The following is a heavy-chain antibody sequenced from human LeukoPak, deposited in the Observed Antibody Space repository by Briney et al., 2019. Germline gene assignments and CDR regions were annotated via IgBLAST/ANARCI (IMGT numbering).Heavy chain of an antibody. CDR2: TIPIFGTA. CDR1: GGTFSSYA. Sequence: SVKVSCKASGGTFSSYAISWVRQAPGQGLEWMGGTIPIFGTANYAQKFQGRVTITADESTSTAYMELSSLRSEDTAVYYCARERDEEPTVGITGTLYYFDYWGQGTLVTVSS. CDR3: ARERDEEPTVGITGTLYYFDY. J-gene: IGHJ4*02. D-gene: IGHD1-20*01. V-gene: IGHV1-69*13.